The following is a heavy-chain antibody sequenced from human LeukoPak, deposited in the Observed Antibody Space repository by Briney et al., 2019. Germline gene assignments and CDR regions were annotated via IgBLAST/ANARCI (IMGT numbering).Heavy chain of an antibody. CDR2: ISGSGGST. V-gene: IGHV3-23*01. Sequence: GGSLRLSCAASGFTFRSYAMSWVRQAPGKGLEWVSAISGSGGSTHYADSVKGRFTISRDNSNNTLYLQMNSLRAEDTAVYYCAKGRGYSYAVDYWGQGTLVTVSS. CDR1: GFTFRSYA. D-gene: IGHD5-18*01. J-gene: IGHJ4*02. CDR3: AKGRGYSYAVDY.